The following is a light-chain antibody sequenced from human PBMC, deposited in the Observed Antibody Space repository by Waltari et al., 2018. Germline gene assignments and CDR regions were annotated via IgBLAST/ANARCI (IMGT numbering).Light chain of an antibody. J-gene: IGLJ1*01. V-gene: IGLV2-23*01. CDR2: EAN. Sequence: QSALTQPASVSGSPGQSITISCTGTRSDTASYNLVSWYQQHPGKAPTLIIYEANKRPSGVSSRFSGSKSGNTASLTISGPQAEDEANYYCYAYAGTRGVFGTGTKVTVL. CDR3: YAYAGTRGV. CDR1: RSDTASYNL.